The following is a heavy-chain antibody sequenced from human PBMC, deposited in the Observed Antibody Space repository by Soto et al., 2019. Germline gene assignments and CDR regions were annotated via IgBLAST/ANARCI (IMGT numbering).Heavy chain of an antibody. Sequence: SVKVFFKASGGPFSSYAISLVRQAPGQGLEWIGGIIAIFGTANYAQKFQVRVTITADESTSTAYMELSSLRSEDTAVYYCARDRGQPVREDYFDYWGQGALVTVSS. CDR2: IIAIFGTA. CDR3: ARDRGQPVREDYFDY. CDR1: GGPFSSYA. D-gene: IGHD6-6*01. V-gene: IGHV1-69*13. J-gene: IGHJ4*02.